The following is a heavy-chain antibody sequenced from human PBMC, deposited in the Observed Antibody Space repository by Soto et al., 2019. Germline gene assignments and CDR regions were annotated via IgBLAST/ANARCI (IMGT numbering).Heavy chain of an antibody. J-gene: IGHJ6*02. CDR2: IYYSGST. V-gene: IGHV4-30-4*01. Sequence: QVQLQESGPGLVKPSQTLSLTYTVSGGSISSGDSYWSWIRQSPGKGLEWIGYIYYSGSTYYNPSLRSGVTKAVDTSKNQLPVKLNAVTAADSARYVRAGEEAAYYSYSGGTDVGRQGPTVVVSS. CDR3: AGEEAAYYSYSGGTDV. CDR1: GGSISSGDSY.